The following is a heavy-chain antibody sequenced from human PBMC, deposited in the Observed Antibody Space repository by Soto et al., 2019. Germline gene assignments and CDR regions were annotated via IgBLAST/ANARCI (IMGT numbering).Heavy chain of an antibody. V-gene: IGHV3-30*18. D-gene: IGHD6-19*01. CDR3: AKDKYSSGWYYWFDP. Sequence: GGSLRLSCAASGFTFSSYGMHWVRQAPGKGLEWVAVISYDGSNKYYADSVKGRFTISRDNSKNTLYLRMNSLRAEDTAVYYCAKDKYSSGWYYWFDPWGQGTLVTVSS. CDR1: GFTFSSYG. CDR2: ISYDGSNK. J-gene: IGHJ5*02.